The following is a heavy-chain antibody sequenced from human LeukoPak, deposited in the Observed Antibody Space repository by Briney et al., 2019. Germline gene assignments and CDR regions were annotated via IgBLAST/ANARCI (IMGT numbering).Heavy chain of an antibody. J-gene: IGHJ4*02. CDR1: GFTFNSDA. CDR3: ARYSGSYYYPPAWDL. D-gene: IGHD1-26*01. Sequence: GGPLRLSCVASGFTFNSDAVNWVREAPGKGLEWVSSTVSRGTTQYADSVKGRFTISRDNSKNTLYLQMDSLRADDTAVYYCARYSGSYYYPPAWDLWGQGTLVTVSS. CDR2: TVSRGTT. V-gene: IGHV3-23*01.